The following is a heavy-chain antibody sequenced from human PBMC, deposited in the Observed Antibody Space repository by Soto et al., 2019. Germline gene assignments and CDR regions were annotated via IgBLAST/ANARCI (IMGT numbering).Heavy chain of an antibody. V-gene: IGHV4-34*01. CDR3: ARDKITGLFDY. Sequence: SETLSLTCTVSGGSVSSGYDWTWIRQPPGTGLEWIGEINHSGSTNYNPSLKSRVTISLDTSKNQFSLKLTSLTAADTAVYYCARDKITGLFDYWGQGTLVTVSS. J-gene: IGHJ4*02. CDR2: INHSGST. D-gene: IGHD2-8*02. CDR1: GGSVSSGYD.